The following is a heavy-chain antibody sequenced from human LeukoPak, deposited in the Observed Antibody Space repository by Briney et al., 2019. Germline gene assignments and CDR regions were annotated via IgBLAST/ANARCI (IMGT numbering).Heavy chain of an antibody. D-gene: IGHD5-18*01. CDR3: ARDPTAMITPRFDY. CDR2: IKQDGSEK. J-gene: IGHJ4*02. Sequence: PGGSLRLSCAAAGLTSSSYWMSWVRQAPGKGLEWVANIKQDGSEKYYVDSVKGRFTISRDNAKNSLYLQMNSLRAEDTAVYYCARDPTAMITPRFDYWGQGTLVTVSS. CDR1: GLTSSSYW. V-gene: IGHV3-7*01.